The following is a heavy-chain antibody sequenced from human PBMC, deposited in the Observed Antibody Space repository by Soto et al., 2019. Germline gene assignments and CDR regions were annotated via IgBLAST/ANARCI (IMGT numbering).Heavy chain of an antibody. CDR1: GGSISSYY. CDR3: ARRYGSAIDY. CDR2: IYYSGST. D-gene: IGHD1-26*01. J-gene: IGHJ4*02. V-gene: IGHV4-59*08. Sequence: SETLSLTCTVSGGSISSYYWSWIRQPPGKGLEWIGYIYYSGSTNYNPSLKSRVTISVDTSKNQFSLKLSSVTAADTAVYYCARRYGSAIDYWGQGTLVTVAS.